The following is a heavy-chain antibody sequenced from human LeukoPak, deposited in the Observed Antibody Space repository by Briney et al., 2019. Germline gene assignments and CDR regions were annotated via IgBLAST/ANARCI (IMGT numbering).Heavy chain of an antibody. J-gene: IGHJ4*02. V-gene: IGHV4-59*01. CDR3: ARDYDSSGYSGFDY. CDR1: GGSISSYY. Sequence: PSETLSLTCTVSGGSISSYYWSWIRQPPGKGLEWIGYIYYSGSTNYNPSLKSRVTISVDTSKNQFSLKLSSVTAADTAVYYCARDYDSSGYSGFDYWGQGTLVTDSS. CDR2: IYYSGST. D-gene: IGHD3-22*01.